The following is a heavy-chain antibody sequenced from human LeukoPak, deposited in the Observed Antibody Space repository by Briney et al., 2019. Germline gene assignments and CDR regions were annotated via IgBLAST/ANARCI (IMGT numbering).Heavy chain of an antibody. Sequence: VASVKVSCKASGYTFTSYDINWVRQATGQGLEWMGWISAYNGNTNYAQKLQGRVTMTTDTSTSTAYMELRSLRSDDTAVYYCARGELELPFDYWGQGTLVTVSS. CDR3: ARGELELPFDY. J-gene: IGHJ4*02. D-gene: IGHD1-7*01. CDR2: ISAYNGNT. CDR1: GYTFTSYD. V-gene: IGHV1-18*01.